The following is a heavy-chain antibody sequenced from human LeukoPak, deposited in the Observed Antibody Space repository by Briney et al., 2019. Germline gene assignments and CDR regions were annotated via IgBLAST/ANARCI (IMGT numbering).Heavy chain of an antibody. CDR2: IRANKGNT. CDR1: GYTFTIYG. V-gene: IGHV1-18*01. Sequence: ASVKVSCKASGYTFTIYGISWVRQAPGQGLEWMGWIRANKGNTNYAQNFQGRVTMTTDISTSTAYMELRSLRSDDTAVYFCARPRAAPDTYYFDYWGQGTLVTVSS. CDR3: ARPRAAPDTYYFDY. J-gene: IGHJ4*02. D-gene: IGHD6-13*01.